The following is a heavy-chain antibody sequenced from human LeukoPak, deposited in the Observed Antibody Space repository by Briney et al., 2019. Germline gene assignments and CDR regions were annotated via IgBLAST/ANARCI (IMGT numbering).Heavy chain of an antibody. CDR3: VKDLGGHSDY. V-gene: IGHV3-74*01. CDR2: INNDGSRT. CDR1: GFTFSTYW. J-gene: IGHJ4*02. D-gene: IGHD3-16*01. Sequence: TGGSLRLSCAASGFTFSTYWMHWVRQAPGKGLVWVSHINNDGSRTNYADSVKRRFTISRDNAKNTLYLQMNSLRVEDTAVYYCVKDLGGHSDYWGQGTLVTVSS.